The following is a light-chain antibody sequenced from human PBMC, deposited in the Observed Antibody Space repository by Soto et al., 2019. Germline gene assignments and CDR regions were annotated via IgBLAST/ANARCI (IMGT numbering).Light chain of an antibody. Sequence: EIVLTQSPGTLSLSPGERATLSCRASQNVARNYLAWYQQRPGQAPRLLIYDASTRATGIPDRFSGSGSGTDFTLTIRRLEPEDFAVYFCQQYARSPLAFGGGTKVDI. CDR3: QQYARSPLA. J-gene: IGKJ4*01. CDR1: QNVARNY. CDR2: DAS. V-gene: IGKV3-20*01.